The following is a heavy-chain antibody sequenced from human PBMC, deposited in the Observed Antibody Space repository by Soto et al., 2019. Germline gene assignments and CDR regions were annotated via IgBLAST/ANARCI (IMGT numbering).Heavy chain of an antibody. CDR2: INPNSGGT. J-gene: IGHJ6*02. Sequence: QVQLVQSGAEVKKPGASVRVSCKASGYTFTGYYMHWVRQAPGQGLEWMGWINPNSGGTNYAEKFQGWVTMTRDTSISTAYTYLSRLKSDDTAVYYCARDRGTTVTTNYYYGMDVWGQGTTVTVSS. V-gene: IGHV1-2*04. D-gene: IGHD4-17*01. CDR3: ARDRGTTVTTNYYYGMDV. CDR1: GYTFTGYY.